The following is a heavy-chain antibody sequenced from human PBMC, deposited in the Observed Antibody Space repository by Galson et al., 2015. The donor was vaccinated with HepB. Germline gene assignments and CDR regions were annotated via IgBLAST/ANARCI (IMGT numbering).Heavy chain of an antibody. CDR3: ARSLVISGSYYNDAFDI. D-gene: IGHD1-26*01. CDR2: IDPSDSYT. Sequence: QSGAEVKKPGESLRISCKGSGYSFTSYWISWVRQMPGKGLEWMGRIDPSDSYTNYSPSFQGHVTISADKSISTAYLQWSSLKASDTAMYYCARSLVISGSYYNDAFDIWGQGTMVTVSS. J-gene: IGHJ3*02. V-gene: IGHV5-10-1*01. CDR1: GYSFTSYW.